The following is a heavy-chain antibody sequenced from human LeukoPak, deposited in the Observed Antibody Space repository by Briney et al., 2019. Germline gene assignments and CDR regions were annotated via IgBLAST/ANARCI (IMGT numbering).Heavy chain of an antibody. CDR1: GFIFTSYA. CDR3: AKGARLRLGEDFDY. V-gene: IGHV3-23*01. J-gene: IGHJ4*02. CDR2: ISGSGATT. D-gene: IGHD3-16*01. Sequence: GGSLRLFCAASGFIFTSYAMSWVRHTPGKGLEWVSGISGSGATTYCADSVKGRLTISRDNSKNTVYLQMNSLRAEDTAVYYCAKGARLRLGEDFDYWGQGTLVTVSS.